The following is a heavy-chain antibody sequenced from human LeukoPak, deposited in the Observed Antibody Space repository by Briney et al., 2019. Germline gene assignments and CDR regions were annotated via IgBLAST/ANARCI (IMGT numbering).Heavy chain of an antibody. D-gene: IGHD3-16*01. CDR2: IKNKANSYTT. Sequence: PGGSLRLSRAASGFTFSDHYMDWVRQAPGKGLEWVGHIKNKANSYTTEYAASVKGRFTISRDDSKNSLYLQMNSLKTEDTAVYYCAQFYTGGWGQGTLVTVSS. V-gene: IGHV3-72*01. J-gene: IGHJ4*02. CDR3: AQFYTGG. CDR1: GFTFSDHY.